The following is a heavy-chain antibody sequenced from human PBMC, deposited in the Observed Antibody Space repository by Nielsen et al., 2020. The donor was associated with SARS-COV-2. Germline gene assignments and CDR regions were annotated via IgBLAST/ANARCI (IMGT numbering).Heavy chain of an antibody. D-gene: IGHD1-26*01. J-gene: IGHJ6*02. V-gene: IGHV3-23*03. CDR3: AKSLLVGGFPGYGMDV. Sequence: GKSLKISCVASGFTFTSYAMNWVRQAPGKGLEWLAVIYSDGSYTYHADSVKGRFTISRDDSKNTLYLQMNSLRPEDTAVYYCAKSLLVGGFPGYGMDVWGQGTTVTVS. CDR1: GFTFTSYA. CDR2: IYSDGSYT.